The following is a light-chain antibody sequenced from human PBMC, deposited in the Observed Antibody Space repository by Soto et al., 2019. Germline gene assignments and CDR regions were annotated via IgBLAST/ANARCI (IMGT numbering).Light chain of an antibody. J-gene: IGKJ5*01. Sequence: EIGLTQSPDILSFSPVERATLSCRASQRVSTTHLAWYQQKRGQAPRLLIYGASKRATGIPDRFSGSGSGTDFTLTISRLEPEDFAVYHCQHYGSPITFGQGTRLEIK. V-gene: IGKV3-20*01. CDR1: QRVSTTH. CDR3: QHYGSPIT. CDR2: GAS.